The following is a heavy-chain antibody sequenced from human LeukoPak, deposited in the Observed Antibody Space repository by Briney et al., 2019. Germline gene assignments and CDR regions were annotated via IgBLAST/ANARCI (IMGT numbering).Heavy chain of an antibody. J-gene: IGHJ3*02. CDR3: AKDLFMITFGGVIDPVDAFDI. V-gene: IGHV3-23*01. D-gene: IGHD3-16*02. Sequence: PGGSLRLSCAASGFTFSSYDMSWVRQAPGKGLEWVSAISGSGGSTYYADSVKGRFTISRDNSKNTLYLQMNSLRAEDTAVYYCAKDLFMITFGGVIDPVDAFDIWGQGTMVTVSS. CDR1: GFTFSSYD. CDR2: ISGSGGST.